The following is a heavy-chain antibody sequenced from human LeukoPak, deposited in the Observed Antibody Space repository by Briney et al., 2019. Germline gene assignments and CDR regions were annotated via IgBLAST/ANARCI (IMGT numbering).Heavy chain of an antibody. CDR3: ARVRRGDYVASY. Sequence: GGSLRLSCAASGFTFSSYSMNWVRQAPGKGLEWVSSISSSSSYIHYADSVKGRFTISRDNAKNSLYLQMNSLRAEDTAVYYCARVRRGDYVASYWGQGTLVTVSS. D-gene: IGHD4-17*01. J-gene: IGHJ4*02. CDR2: ISSSSSYI. CDR1: GFTFSSYS. V-gene: IGHV3-21*01.